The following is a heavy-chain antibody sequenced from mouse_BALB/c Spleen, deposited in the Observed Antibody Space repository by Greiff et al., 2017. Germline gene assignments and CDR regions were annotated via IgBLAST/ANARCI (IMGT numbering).Heavy chain of an antibody. CDR2: IDPANGNT. CDR1: GFNIKDTY. CDR3: ARPWYFDV. V-gene: IGHV14-3*02. Sequence: FQLQQSGAELVKPGASVKLSCTASGFNIKDTYMHWVKQRPEQGLEWIGRIDPANGNTKYDPKFQGKATITADTSSNTAYLQLSSLTSEDTAVYYCARPWYFDVWGAGTTVTVSS. J-gene: IGHJ1*01.